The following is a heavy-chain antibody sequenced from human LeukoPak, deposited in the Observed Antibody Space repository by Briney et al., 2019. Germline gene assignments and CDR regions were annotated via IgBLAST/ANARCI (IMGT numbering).Heavy chain of an antibody. CDR1: GFTFGSYW. CDR2: IKQDGSEK. D-gene: IGHD2-2*01. V-gene: IGHV3-7*01. CDR3: ARDADCSSTSCGGAFDI. J-gene: IGHJ3*02. Sequence: GGXLRLSCAASGFTFGSYWMTWVRQAPGKGLEWVANIKQDGSEKYYVGSVKARFTISRDNAKNSLYLQMYSLRAEDTAVYYCARDADCSSTSCGGAFDIWGQGTMVTVS.